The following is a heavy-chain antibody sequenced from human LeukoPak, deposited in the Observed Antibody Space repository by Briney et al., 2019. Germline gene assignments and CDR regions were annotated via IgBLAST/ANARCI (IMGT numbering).Heavy chain of an antibody. CDR3: ARGYSSSWNYFDY. V-gene: IGHV4-59*01. CDR1: GGSISNSW. D-gene: IGHD6-13*01. CDR2: VFDSGGT. J-gene: IGHJ4*01. Sequence: SETLSLTCTVSGGSISNSWWSWIRQPPGKGLEWIGYVFDSGGTNYNPSLKSRVTISVDTSKKQFCLKLSSVTAADTAVYYCARGYSSSWNYFDYWGQGTLVTVSS.